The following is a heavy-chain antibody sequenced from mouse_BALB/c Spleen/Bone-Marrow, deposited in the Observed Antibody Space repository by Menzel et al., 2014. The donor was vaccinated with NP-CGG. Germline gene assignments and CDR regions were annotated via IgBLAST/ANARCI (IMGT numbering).Heavy chain of an antibody. V-gene: IGHV7-3*02. D-gene: IGHD1-1*01. CDR1: GFTFTDYY. CDR3: TRDMGLLRFDY. Sequence: EVKVVESGGGLVQPGGSLRLSCATSGFTFTDYYMSWVRPPPGKALEWLGFIRNKPNGYTTEYSASVKGRFTISRDNSQSILYLQMNTLRVEDSATYYCTRDMGLLRFDYWGQGTTLTVSS. CDR2: IRNKPNGYTT. J-gene: IGHJ2*01.